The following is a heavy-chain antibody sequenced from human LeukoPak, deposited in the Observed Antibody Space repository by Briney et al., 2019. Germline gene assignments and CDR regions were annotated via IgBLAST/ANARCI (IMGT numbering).Heavy chain of an antibody. CDR2: INDDTP. V-gene: IGHV3-23*01. Sequence: GGSLRLSCTTSGFSFNTYSMSWVRQAPGKGLEWVSAINDDTPYYTDSVKGRFTVSRDNSRDTLYLHLNSLRAEDTAVYYCARDRWPQVGYGETFDYWGQGTLVTVSS. D-gene: IGHD5-18*01. CDR1: GFSFNTYS. CDR3: ARDRWPQVGYGETFDY. J-gene: IGHJ4*02.